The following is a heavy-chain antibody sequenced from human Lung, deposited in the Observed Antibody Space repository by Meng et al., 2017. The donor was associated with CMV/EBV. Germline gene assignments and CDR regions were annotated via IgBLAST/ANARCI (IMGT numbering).Heavy chain of an antibody. CDR3: ATEGPLNWFDR. CDR2: FIPIFGTP. V-gene: IGHV1-69*05. CDR1: GYTFTGYH. J-gene: IGHJ5*02. Sequence: SVNVSCKASGYTFTGYHIHWVRHAPGLGLEWMGGFIPIFGTPNYAQKFQGRLTITTDESTSTAYMALNSLRSEDTAVYYCATEGPLNWFDRWGQGTLVTVSS.